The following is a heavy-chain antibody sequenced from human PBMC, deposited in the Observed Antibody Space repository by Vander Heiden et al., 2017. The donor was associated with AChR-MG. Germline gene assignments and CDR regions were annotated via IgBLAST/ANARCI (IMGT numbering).Heavy chain of an antibody. CDR1: GGTFSNYA. CDR3: ARCGPEQCSVDY. CDR2: IITSLDTA. J-gene: IGHJ4*02. D-gene: IGHD2-8*01. V-gene: IGHV1-69*04. Sequence: QVQLVQSGPEVQKLGFSVKVSCKASGGTFSNYAIPRVRPAPGHGLQWMGRIITSLDTANYARKFQGRVTFTADKSTSTACMELGDLRSEDTAMYYCARCGPEQCSVDYWGQGTLVTVSS.